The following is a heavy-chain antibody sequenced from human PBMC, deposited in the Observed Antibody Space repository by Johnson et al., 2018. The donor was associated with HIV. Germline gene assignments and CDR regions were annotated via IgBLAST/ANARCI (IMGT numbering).Heavy chain of an antibody. J-gene: IGHJ3*02. CDR3: AREIPYDYVWGSYRPGAFDI. Sequence: VQLVESGGGLVQPGGSLRLSCAASGFTFSSYWMSWVRQAPGKGLEWVANIKQDGSEKYYVDSVKGRFTISSDNAKNSLYLQMNSLRAEDTALYYCAREIPYDYVWGSYRPGAFDIWGQGTMVTVSS. V-gene: IGHV3-7*03. CDR2: IKQDGSEK. D-gene: IGHD3-16*02. CDR1: GFTFSSYW.